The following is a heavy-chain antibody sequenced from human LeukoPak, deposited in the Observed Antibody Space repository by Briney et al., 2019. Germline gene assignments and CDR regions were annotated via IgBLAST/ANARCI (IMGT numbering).Heavy chain of an antibody. CDR1: GGSISSYY. CDR3: AGARCSGGSCYYRTPDAFDI. J-gene: IGHJ3*02. Sequence: SETLSLTCTVSGGSISSYYWSWIRQPPGKGPEWIGYMSYSGSSNYNPSLKSRVTISVDTSKNQFSLKLSSVTAADTAVFYCAGARCSGGSCYYRTPDAFDIWGQGTMVTVSS. V-gene: IGHV4-59*08. CDR2: MSYSGSS. D-gene: IGHD2-15*01.